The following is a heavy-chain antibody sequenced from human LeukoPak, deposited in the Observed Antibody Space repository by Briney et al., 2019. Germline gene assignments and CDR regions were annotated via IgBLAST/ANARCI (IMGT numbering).Heavy chain of an antibody. CDR3: ARGGSGSQAFDY. Sequence: ASVKVSCKASGYTFTSYGINWVRQAPGQGLEWMGWISVYSGSTNSAQKLQGRVTMTTDTSTSTAYMELRSLRSDDTAVYYCARGGSGSQAFDYWGQGTLVTVSS. CDR1: GYTFTSYG. D-gene: IGHD3-10*01. CDR2: ISVYSGST. J-gene: IGHJ4*02. V-gene: IGHV1-18*01.